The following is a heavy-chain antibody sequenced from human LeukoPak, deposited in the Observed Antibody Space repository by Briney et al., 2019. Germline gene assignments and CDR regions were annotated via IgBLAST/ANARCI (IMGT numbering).Heavy chain of an antibody. Sequence: PSETLSLTCTVSGGSISSSSYYWGWIRQPPGKGLEWIGYIYYSGSTNYNPSLKSRVTISVDTSKNQFSLKLSSVTAADTAVYYCARGGRWRWLAARLDYWGQGTLVTVSS. D-gene: IGHD6-6*01. CDR3: ARGGRWRWLAARLDY. CDR1: GGSISSSSYY. J-gene: IGHJ4*02. V-gene: IGHV4-61*05. CDR2: IYYSGST.